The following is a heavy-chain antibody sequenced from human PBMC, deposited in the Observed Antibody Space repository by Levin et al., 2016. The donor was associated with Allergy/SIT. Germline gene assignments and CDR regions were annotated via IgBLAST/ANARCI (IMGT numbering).Heavy chain of an antibody. CDR3: ASQHTPTHSSAKDY. J-gene: IGHJ4*02. CDR1: GGSISSYY. CDR2: IYYSGST. V-gene: IGHV4-59*08. Sequence: SETLSLTCTVSGGSISSYYWSWIRQPPGKGLEWIGYIYYSGSTNYNPSLKSRVTISVDTSKNQFSLKLSSVTAADTAVYYCASQHTPTHSSAKDYWGQGTLVTVSS. D-gene: IGHD3-22*01.